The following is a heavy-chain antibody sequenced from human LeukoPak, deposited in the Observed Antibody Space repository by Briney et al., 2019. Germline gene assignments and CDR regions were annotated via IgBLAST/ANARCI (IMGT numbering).Heavy chain of an antibody. CDR2: INPNSGGT. J-gene: IGHJ4*02. V-gene: IGHV1-2*02. D-gene: IGHD3-10*01. CDR3: ARDRRFGELGDY. Sequence: ASVKVSCKAPGYTFTGYYMHWVRQAPGQGLEWMGWINPNSGGTNYAQKFQGRVTMTRDTSISTAYMELSRLRSDDTAVYYCARDRRFGELGDYWGQGTLVTVSS. CDR1: GYTFTGYY.